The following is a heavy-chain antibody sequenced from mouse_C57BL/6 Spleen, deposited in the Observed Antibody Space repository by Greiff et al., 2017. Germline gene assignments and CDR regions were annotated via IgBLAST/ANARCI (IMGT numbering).Heavy chain of an antibody. J-gene: IGHJ4*01. D-gene: IGHD1-1*01. CDR2: IDPANGNT. CDR3: AREYGSSPYAMDY. Sequence: EVKLVESVAELVRPGASVKLSCTASGFNIKNTYMHWVKQRPEQGLEWIGRIDPANGNTKYAPKFPGKATITADTSSNTAYLQLSSLTSEDTAIYYCAREYGSSPYAMDYWGQGTSVTVSS. CDR1: GFNIKNTY. V-gene: IGHV14-3*01.